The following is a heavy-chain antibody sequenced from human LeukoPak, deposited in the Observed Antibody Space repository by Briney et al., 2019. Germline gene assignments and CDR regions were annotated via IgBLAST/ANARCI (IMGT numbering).Heavy chain of an antibody. CDR3: ARVDGSGPNAPHDF. J-gene: IGHJ4*02. D-gene: IGHD3-10*01. CDR1: RYPFTSYA. V-gene: IGHV1-3*01. CDR2: IHVGNGNT. Sequence: GASVKVSCKASRYPFTSYAVHWVRQAPGQRLEWMGWIHVGNGNTEYSQKFQGRVTITRDTPATTTYMELSNLRSEDTAVYYCARVDGSGPNAPHDFWGQGSLVTVSS.